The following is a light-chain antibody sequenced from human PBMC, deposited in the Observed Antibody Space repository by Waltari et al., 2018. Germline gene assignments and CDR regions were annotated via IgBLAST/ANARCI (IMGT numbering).Light chain of an antibody. Sequence: EIVLTHSPGTLSLSPGERATLSCRASQSVRSSSLAWYQQKPGQAPRLLIHDASSRATGIPDRFSGSGSGTDFTLTINRLEPEDSAVYYCQQYGRSWNTFGQGTKLEI. J-gene: IGKJ2*01. CDR1: QSVRSSS. CDR3: QQYGRSWNT. V-gene: IGKV3-20*01. CDR2: DAS.